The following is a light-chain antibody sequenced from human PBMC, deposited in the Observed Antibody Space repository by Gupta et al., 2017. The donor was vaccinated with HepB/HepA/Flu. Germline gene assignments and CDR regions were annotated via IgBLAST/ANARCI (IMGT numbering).Light chain of an antibody. V-gene: IGKV3D-15*01. CDR2: GAS. CDR1: QSVNTN. Sequence: EIVMTQSPGTLSVFAGERATLSCRASQSVNTNLAWYQQKPGQAPRLLIYGASTRATGVPARFSGSGSGTEFTLTISSLQSEDFALYYCQQYNYWPPWTFGQGTKVEIK. J-gene: IGKJ1*01. CDR3: QQYNYWPPWT.